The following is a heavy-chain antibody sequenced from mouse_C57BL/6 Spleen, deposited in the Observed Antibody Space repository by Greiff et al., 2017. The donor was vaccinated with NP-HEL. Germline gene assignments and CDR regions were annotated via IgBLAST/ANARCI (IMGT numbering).Heavy chain of an antibody. CDR2: ISYDGSN. Sequence: EVQLQESGPGLVKPSQSLSLTCSVTGYSITSGYYWNWIRQFPGNKLEWMGYISYDGSNNYNPSLKNRISITRDTSKNQFFLKLNSVTTEDTATYYCAREEGNYDLYWYFDGWGTGTTVTVSS. V-gene: IGHV3-6*01. CDR3: AREEGNYDLYWYFDG. D-gene: IGHD2-1*01. CDR1: GYSITSGYY. J-gene: IGHJ1*03.